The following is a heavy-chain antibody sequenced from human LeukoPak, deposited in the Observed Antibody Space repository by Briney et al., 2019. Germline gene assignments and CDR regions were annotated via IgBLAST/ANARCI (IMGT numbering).Heavy chain of an antibody. J-gene: IGHJ4*02. CDR3: AKAKGYFDWLFEGNYFDY. Sequence: PGGSLRLSCAASGFTFGTSAMSWVRQAPGKGLEWVAGISGSGGSTNYADSVKGRFTISRDNSKNPLYLQMNSLRAEDTAVYYCAKAKGYFDWLFEGNYFDYWGQGTLVTVSS. D-gene: IGHD3-9*01. CDR2: ISGSGGST. CDR1: GFTFGTSA. V-gene: IGHV3-23*01.